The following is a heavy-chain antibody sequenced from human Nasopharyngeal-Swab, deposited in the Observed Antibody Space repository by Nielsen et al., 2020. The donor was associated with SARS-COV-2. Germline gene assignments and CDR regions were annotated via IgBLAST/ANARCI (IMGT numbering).Heavy chain of an antibody. CDR1: GFTFSSYS. V-gene: IGHV3-21*01. Sequence: GESLKISCAASGFTFSSYSMNWVRQAPGKGLEWVSSISSSSSYIYYADSVKGRFTISRDNSKNTLYLQMNSLRAEDTAVYYCAGYSGYDYGAFDIWGQGTMVTVSS. CDR3: AGYSGYDYGAFDI. D-gene: IGHD5-12*01. J-gene: IGHJ3*02. CDR2: ISSSSSYI.